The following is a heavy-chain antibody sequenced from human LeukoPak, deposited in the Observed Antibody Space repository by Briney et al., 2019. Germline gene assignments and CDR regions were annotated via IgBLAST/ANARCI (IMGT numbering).Heavy chain of an antibody. V-gene: IGHV4-59*08. CDR2: IYYSGST. CDR1: GGSFSSYY. D-gene: IGHD3-3*01. CDR3: ASTDFWSGYYTPAFDY. J-gene: IGHJ4*02. Sequence: PSETLSLTCAVYGGSFSSYYWSWIRQPPGKGLEWIGYIYYSGSTNYNPSLKSRVTISVDTSKNQFSLKLSSVTAADTAVYYCASTDFWSGYYTPAFDYWGQGTLVTVSS.